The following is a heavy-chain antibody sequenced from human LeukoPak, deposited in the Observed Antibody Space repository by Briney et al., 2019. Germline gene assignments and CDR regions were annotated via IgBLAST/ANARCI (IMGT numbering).Heavy chain of an antibody. Sequence: GASVKVSCKASGYTFTSYYMHWVRQAPGQGLEWMGIINPSGGSTSYAQKFQGRVTMTRDTSTSTVYMELGSLRSEDTAVYYCARERITMVRGVIKKDTEYYNYYYMDVWGKGTTVTISS. J-gene: IGHJ6*03. CDR2: INPSGGST. CDR1: GYTFTSYY. D-gene: IGHD3-10*01. CDR3: ARERITMVRGVIKKDTEYYNYYYMDV. V-gene: IGHV1-46*01.